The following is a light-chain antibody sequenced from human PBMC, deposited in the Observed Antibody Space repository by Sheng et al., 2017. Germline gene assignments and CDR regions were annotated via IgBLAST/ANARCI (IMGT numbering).Light chain of an antibody. Sequence: DIQMTQSPSSLSASVGDRVTITCRASQSITSSLNWYQQKPGRAPNLMIYSASSIQNGVPSRFSGSGSGTDFTLTISSLQPEDFATYYCLQSYSTPFTFGPGTKVDIK. CDR1: QSITSS. J-gene: IGKJ3*01. V-gene: IGKV1-39*01. CDR3: LQSYSTPFT. CDR2: SAS.